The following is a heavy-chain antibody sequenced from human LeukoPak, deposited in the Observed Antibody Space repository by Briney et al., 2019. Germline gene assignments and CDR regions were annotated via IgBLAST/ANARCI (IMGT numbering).Heavy chain of an antibody. CDR2: ISAYNGNT. V-gene: IGHV1-18*01. D-gene: IGHD6-19*01. J-gene: IGHJ5*02. CDR3: ARGFIAVAGTITFDP. Sequence: ASVKVSCKASGYTFTSYGISWVRQAPGQGLEWRGWISAYNGNTNYAKKFQARVTMTRDTSISTAYMELSRLRSDDTAVYYCARGFIAVAGTITFDPWGQGTLVTVSS. CDR1: GYTFTSYG.